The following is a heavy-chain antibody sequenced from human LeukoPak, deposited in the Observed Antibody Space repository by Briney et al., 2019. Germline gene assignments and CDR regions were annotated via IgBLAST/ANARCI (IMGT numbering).Heavy chain of an antibody. CDR3: AKSGILGGYCSGGSCYQFDY. V-gene: IGHV3-23*01. CDR1: GFTFSSYA. CDR2: ISGSGGST. Sequence: HPGGSLRLSCAASGFTFSSYAMSWVRQAPGKGLEWVSAISGSGGSTYYADSVKGRFTISRDNSKNTLYLQMNSLRAEDTAVYYCAKSGILGGYCSGGSCYQFDYWGQGTLVTVSS. D-gene: IGHD2-15*01. J-gene: IGHJ4*02.